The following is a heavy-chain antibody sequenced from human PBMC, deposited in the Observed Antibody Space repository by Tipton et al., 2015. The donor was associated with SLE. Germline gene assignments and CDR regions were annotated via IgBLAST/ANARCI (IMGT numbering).Heavy chain of an antibody. V-gene: IGHV4-31*03. J-gene: IGHJ3*02. D-gene: IGHD3-16*01. CDR1: GGSLNSAGYF. Sequence: TLSLTCTVSGGSLNSAGYFWNWIRQSPGTGLEWIGSISYNGDANHNPSLRRRLTLSIDTSENHFSLRLNSLTAADTALYFCPRDPGERTFDIWGQGTMVTVSS. CDR2: ISYNGDA. CDR3: PRDPGERTFDI.